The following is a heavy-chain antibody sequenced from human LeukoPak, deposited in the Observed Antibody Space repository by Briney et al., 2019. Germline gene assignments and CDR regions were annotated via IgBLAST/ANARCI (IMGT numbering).Heavy chain of an antibody. CDR1: GYTFTCYY. J-gene: IGHJ4*02. D-gene: IGHD1-26*01. CDR2: INPNSGGT. CDR3: ARDFGSYYPGY. Sequence: GASVKVSCKASGYTFTCYYMHWVRQAPGQGLEWMGWINPNSGGTNYAQRFQGRVTMTRDTSISTACMELSRLRSDDTAVYYCARDFGSYYPGYWGQGTLVTVSS. V-gene: IGHV1-2*02.